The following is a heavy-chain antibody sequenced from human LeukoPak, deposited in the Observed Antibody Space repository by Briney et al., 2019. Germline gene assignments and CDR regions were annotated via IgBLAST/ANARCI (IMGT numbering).Heavy chain of an antibody. CDR1: GFTSSSSA. D-gene: IGHD5-18*01. CDR3: AKVQGGYSYGYFDY. CDR2: ISNNGGYT. Sequence: GGSLRLSCAASGFTSSSSAMSWVRQAPGKGLEWVSAISNNGGYTYYVDSVQGRFTISRDNSKNTLYLQMNSLRAEDTAVYYCAKVQGGYSYGYFDYWGQGTLVTVSS. J-gene: IGHJ4*02. V-gene: IGHV3-23*01.